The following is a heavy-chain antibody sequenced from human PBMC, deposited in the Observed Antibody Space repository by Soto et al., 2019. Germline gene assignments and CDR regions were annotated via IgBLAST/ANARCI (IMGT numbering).Heavy chain of an antibody. CDR1: GDSMNNNNW. V-gene: IGHV4-4*02. D-gene: IGHD2-2*01. Sequence: PXGTLSLTCAVSGDSMNNNNWWSCVRQPPGKGLEWIGEIYHSGSTKYNPSLNSRVTISVDKSKTQISLTVTSVSAADTAVYYCARTRQFCSATTCYEVYFDYWGQGALVTVSS. J-gene: IGHJ4*02. CDR2: IYHSGST. CDR3: ARTRQFCSATTCYEVYFDY.